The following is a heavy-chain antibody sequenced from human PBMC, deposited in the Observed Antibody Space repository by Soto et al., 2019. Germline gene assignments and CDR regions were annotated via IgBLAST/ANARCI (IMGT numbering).Heavy chain of an antibody. CDR1: GFVFTNFW. V-gene: IGHV3-74*01. CDR2: IDTSGHST. J-gene: IGHJ4*02. CDR3: AKDSWYFDL. Sequence: GGSLRLSCEASGFVFTNFWMHRVRHVPGKGLVWVARIDTSGHSTNYAESVKGRFTISRDNAKNTVSLQMNSLRVEDTGVYYCAKDSWYFDLWSQGSQVTVSS. D-gene: IGHD6-13*01.